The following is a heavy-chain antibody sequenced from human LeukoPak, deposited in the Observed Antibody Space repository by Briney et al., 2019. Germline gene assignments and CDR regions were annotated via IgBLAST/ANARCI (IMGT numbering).Heavy chain of an antibody. CDR3: AKDPTHYGGNFVSGSDYFDY. CDR1: GFTFSSYG. Sequence: GGSLRLSCAASGFTFSSYGMHWVRQAPGKGLEWVAVISYDGSNKYYADSVKGRFTISRDNSKNTLYLQMNSLRAEDTAVYYCAKDPTHYGGNFVSGSDYFDYWGQGTLVTVSS. J-gene: IGHJ4*02. D-gene: IGHD4-23*01. CDR2: ISYDGSNK. V-gene: IGHV3-30*18.